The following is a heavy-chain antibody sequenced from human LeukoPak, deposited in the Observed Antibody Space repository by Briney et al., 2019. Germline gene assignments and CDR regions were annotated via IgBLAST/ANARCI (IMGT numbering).Heavy chain of an antibody. Sequence: GGSLRLSCAASGFTFSSYAMHWVRQAPGKGLEWVAVISYDGSNKYYADSVKGRFTISRDNSKNTLYLQMNSLRAADTAVYYCARDTRPSYDFWSGYWFDYWGQGTLVTVSS. V-gene: IGHV3-30*04. CDR2: ISYDGSNK. D-gene: IGHD3-3*01. CDR3: ARDTRPSYDFWSGYWFDY. J-gene: IGHJ5*01. CDR1: GFTFSSYA.